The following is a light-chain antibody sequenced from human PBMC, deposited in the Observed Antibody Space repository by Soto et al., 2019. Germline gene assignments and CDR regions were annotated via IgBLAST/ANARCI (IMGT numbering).Light chain of an antibody. CDR3: CSYAGSYTWV. J-gene: IGLJ1*01. Sequence: QSVLTQPRSVSGSPGQSVTISCTGTSSDVGGYNYVSWYRQHPGKAPKLMIYDVSKRPSGVPDRFSGSKSGNTAXLTISGLQAEDEADYYCCSYAGSYTWVFVTGTKVTVL. V-gene: IGLV2-11*01. CDR1: SSDVGGYNY. CDR2: DVS.